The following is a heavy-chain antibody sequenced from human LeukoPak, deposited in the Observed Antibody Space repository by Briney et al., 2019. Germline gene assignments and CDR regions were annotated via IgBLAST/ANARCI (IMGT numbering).Heavy chain of an antibody. J-gene: IGHJ4*02. CDR2: IYYSGST. Sequence: SETLSLTCTVSGGSISSYYWSWIRQPPGKGLKWIGYIYYSGSTNYNPSLKSRVTISVDTSKNQFSLKLSSVTAADTAVYSFARVEEGFSFVYWARGTLVTVSS. CDR3: ARVEEGFSFVY. CDR1: GGSISSYY. D-gene: IGHD3-10*01. V-gene: IGHV4-59*01.